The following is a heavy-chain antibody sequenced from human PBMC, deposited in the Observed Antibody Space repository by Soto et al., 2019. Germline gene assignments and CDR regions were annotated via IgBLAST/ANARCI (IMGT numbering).Heavy chain of an antibody. Sequence: VSVKVSCKASGYTFTSYAMHWVRQAPGQRLEWMGWINAGNGNTKYSQKFQGRVTITRDTSASTAYMELSSLRSEDTAVYYCASGYSSSRIWFDPWGQGTLVTVSS. D-gene: IGHD6-13*01. V-gene: IGHV1-3*01. J-gene: IGHJ5*02. CDR3: ASGYSSSRIWFDP. CDR1: GYTFTSYA. CDR2: INAGNGNT.